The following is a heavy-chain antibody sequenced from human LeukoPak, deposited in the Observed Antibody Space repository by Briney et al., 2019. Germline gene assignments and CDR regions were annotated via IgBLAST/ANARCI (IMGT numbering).Heavy chain of an antibody. J-gene: IGHJ6*04. Sequence: GRSLRLSCAASGFTFSSYGMHWVRQAPGKGLEWVAVISYDGSNKYYADSVKGRFTISRDNSKNTLYLQMNSLRAEDTAVYYCAKDLVDTAGEEGYYYYGMDVWGRGTTGNVSS. V-gene: IGHV3-30*18. CDR1: GFTFSSYG. CDR2: ISYDGSNK. D-gene: IGHD5-18*01. CDR3: AKDLVDTAGEEGYYYYGMDV.